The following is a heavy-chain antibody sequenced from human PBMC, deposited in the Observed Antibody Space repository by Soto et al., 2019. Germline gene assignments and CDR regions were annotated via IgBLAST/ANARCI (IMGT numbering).Heavy chain of an antibody. Sequence: GGSLRLSCAGSGFTFSSYWMSWVRQAPEKGLEWVSEISGSGGDTYYVDSVKGRFTVSRDNSKNTLYLQMNSLRAEDTAVYYCAKIAPHYYYYMDVWGKGTTVTVSS. CDR2: ISGSGGDT. D-gene: IGHD6-13*01. CDR1: GFTFSSYW. V-gene: IGHV3-23*01. J-gene: IGHJ6*03. CDR3: AKIAPHYYYYMDV.